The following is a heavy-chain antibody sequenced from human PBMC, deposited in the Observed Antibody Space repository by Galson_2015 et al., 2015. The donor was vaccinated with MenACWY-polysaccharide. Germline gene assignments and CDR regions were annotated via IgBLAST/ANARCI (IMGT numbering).Heavy chain of an antibody. CDR3: ARDSGCTNGVCPFDY. CDR2: INPSGGST. Sequence: SVKVSCKASGYTFTSYGISWVRQAPGQGLEWMGIINPSGGSTSYAQKFQGRVTMTRDTSTSTVYMELSSLRSEDTAVYYCARDSGCTNGVCPFDYWGQGTLVTVSS. CDR1: GYTFTSYG. J-gene: IGHJ4*02. D-gene: IGHD2-8*01. V-gene: IGHV1-46*01.